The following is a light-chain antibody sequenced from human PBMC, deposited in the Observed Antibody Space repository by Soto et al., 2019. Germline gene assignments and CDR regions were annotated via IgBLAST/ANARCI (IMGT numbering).Light chain of an antibody. CDR3: QQYNTYSWT. Sequence: DIQMTQSPSTLSASVGDIITITCRASQNVNNWLAWYQQKPGTAPKLLIRKASNLESGVPSRFSGSGSGTEFTLTISSLQPDDFATYYCQQYNTYSWTFGQGTKVEIK. J-gene: IGKJ1*01. CDR2: KAS. CDR1: QNVNNW. V-gene: IGKV1-5*03.